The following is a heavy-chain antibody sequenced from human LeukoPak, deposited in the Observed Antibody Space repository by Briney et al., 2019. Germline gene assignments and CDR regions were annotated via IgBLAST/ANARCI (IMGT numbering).Heavy chain of an antibody. V-gene: IGHV3-74*01. CDR2: INSDGSST. CDR1: GFTFSSYW. CDR3: VTRMSSSSLLDY. J-gene: IGHJ4*02. Sequence: HPGGSLRLSCAASGFTFSSYWMHWVRQAPGKGLVWVSRINSDGSSTSYADSVKGRFTISRDNAKNTLYLQMNSLRAEDRAVYYCVTRMSSSSLLDYWGQGTLVTVSS. D-gene: IGHD6-6*01.